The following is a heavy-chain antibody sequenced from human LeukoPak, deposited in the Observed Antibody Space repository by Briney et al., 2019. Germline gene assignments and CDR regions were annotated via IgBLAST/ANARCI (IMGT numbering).Heavy chain of an antibody. CDR1: GGTFSSYA. CDR2: IIPIFGTA. CDR3: ARDLDYYGSGSYYNHFDY. D-gene: IGHD3-10*01. V-gene: IGHV1-69*13. Sequence: ASVKVSCKASGGTFSSYAISWVRQAPGQGLEWMGGIIPIFGTANYAQKFQGRVTITADESTSTAYMELRSLRPDDTAVYYCARDLDYYGSGSYYNHFDYWGQGTLVTVSS. J-gene: IGHJ4*02.